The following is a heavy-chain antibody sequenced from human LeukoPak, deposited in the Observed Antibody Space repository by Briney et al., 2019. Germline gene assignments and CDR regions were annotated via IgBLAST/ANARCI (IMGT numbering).Heavy chain of an antibody. J-gene: IGHJ4*02. D-gene: IGHD3-22*01. CDR2: IYYSGST. CDR1: GGSISSGDYY. V-gene: IGHV4-30-4*01. CDR3: AVGHYYHSSGYLFDY. Sequence: PSQTLSLTCTVSGGSISSGDYYWSWIRQPPGKGLEWIGYIYYSGSTYYTPSLKSRVTISVDTSKNQFSLKLSSVTAADTAVYYCAVGHYYHSSGYLFDYWGQGTLVTVSS.